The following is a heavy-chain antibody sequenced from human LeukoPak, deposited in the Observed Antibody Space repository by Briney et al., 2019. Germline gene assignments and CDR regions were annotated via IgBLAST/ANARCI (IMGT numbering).Heavy chain of an antibody. J-gene: IGHJ4*02. CDR1: GYSYTSYW. V-gene: IGHV5-51*01. CDR3: ARQRGYCSGGSCYSGLIDY. Sequence: GESLKISCKGSGYSYTSYWIGWVRQMPGKGLEWMGIIYPGDSDTRYSPSFQGQVTISPDKSTSTAYLQWSSLRASDTAMYYCARQRGYCSGGSCYSGLIDYGGQGTLVTVSS. CDR2: IYPGDSDT. D-gene: IGHD2-15*01.